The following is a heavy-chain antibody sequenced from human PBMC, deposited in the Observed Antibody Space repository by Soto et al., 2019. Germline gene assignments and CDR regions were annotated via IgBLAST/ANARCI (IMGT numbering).Heavy chain of an antibody. Sequence: QVQLVESGGGVVQPGRSLRLSCAASGFTFSSYGMHWVRQAPGKGLEWVAFISYDGSNKYYADSVKGRFTISRDNSKNTQYLQMNSLRAEDTAVYYCAKGDCGGDCYSFDAFDIWGQGTMVTVSS. CDR2: ISYDGSNK. CDR3: AKGDCGGDCYSFDAFDI. D-gene: IGHD2-21*02. CDR1: GFTFSSYG. J-gene: IGHJ3*02. V-gene: IGHV3-30*18.